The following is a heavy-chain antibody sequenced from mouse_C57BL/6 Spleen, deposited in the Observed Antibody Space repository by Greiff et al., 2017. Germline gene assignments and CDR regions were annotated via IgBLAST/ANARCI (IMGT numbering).Heavy chain of an antibody. V-gene: IGHV1-81*01. J-gene: IGHJ2*01. CDR2: IYPRSGNT. CDR1: GYTFTSYG. CDR3: ARGERNRDEGVWH. Sequence: VQLQESGAELARPGASVKLSCKASGYTFTSYGISWVKQRTGQGLEWIGEIYPRSGNTYYNEKFKGKATLTAYKSSSTAYMELRSLTSEDSAVYFCARGERNRDEGVWHWGQGTTLTVAS.